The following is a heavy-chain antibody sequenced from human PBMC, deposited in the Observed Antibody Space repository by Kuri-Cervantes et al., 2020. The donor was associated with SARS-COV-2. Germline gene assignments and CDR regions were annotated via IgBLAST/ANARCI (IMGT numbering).Heavy chain of an antibody. V-gene: IGHV4-39*07. D-gene: IGHD1-1*01. CDR2: IYYSGST. CDR1: GGSISSSSYY. Sequence: GSLRLSCTVSGGSISSSSYYWGWIRQPPGKGLEWIGSIYYSGSTYYNPSLKSRVTISVDTSKNQFSLKLSSVTAADTAVYYCACALDTAYYFDYWGQGTLVTVSS. J-gene: IGHJ4*02. CDR3: ACALDTAYYFDY.